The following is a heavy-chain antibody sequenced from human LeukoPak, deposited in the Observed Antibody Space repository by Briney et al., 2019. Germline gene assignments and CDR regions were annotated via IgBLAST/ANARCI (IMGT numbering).Heavy chain of an antibody. Sequence: ASVKVSCKASGYTFTGYYMHWVRQATGQGLEWMGWMNPNSGNTGYAQKFQGRVTITRNTSISTAYMELSSLRSEDTAVYYCARGGYYYDSSGYYRHHYWGQGTLVTVSS. J-gene: IGHJ4*02. V-gene: IGHV1-8*03. CDR2: MNPNSGNT. CDR3: ARGGYYYDSSGYYRHHY. D-gene: IGHD3-22*01. CDR1: GYTFTGYY.